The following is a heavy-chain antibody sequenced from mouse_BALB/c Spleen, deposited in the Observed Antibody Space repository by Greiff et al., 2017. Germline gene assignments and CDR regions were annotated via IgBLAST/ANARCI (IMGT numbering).Heavy chain of an antibody. CDR3: AREGAHYYGLYAMDY. Sequence: DLVKPGASVKLSCKASGYTFTSYWINWINQRPGQGLEWIGRIAPGSGSTYYNEMFKGKATLTVDTSSSTAYIQLSSLSSEDSAVYFCAREGAHYYGLYAMDYWGQGTSVTVSS. D-gene: IGHD1-2*01. CDR2: IAPGSGST. J-gene: IGHJ4*01. CDR1: GYTFTSYW. V-gene: IGHV1S41*01.